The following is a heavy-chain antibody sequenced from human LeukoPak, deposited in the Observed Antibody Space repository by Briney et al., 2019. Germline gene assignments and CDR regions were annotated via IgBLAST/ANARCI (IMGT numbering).Heavy chain of an antibody. D-gene: IGHD3-10*01. CDR3: ARDRGEEAPHFDY. Sequence: TSETLSLTCTVSGGSISSYYWSWLRQPPGKGLEWLGYIYYSGSTNYNPSLKSRVTISVDTSKNQFSLKLSSVTAADTAVYYCARDRGEEAPHFDYWGQGTLVTVSS. J-gene: IGHJ4*02. CDR2: IYYSGST. CDR1: GGSISSYY. V-gene: IGHV4-59*01.